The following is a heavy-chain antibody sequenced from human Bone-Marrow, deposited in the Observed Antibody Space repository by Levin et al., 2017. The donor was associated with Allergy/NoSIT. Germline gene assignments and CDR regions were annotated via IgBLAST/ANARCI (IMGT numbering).Heavy chain of an antibody. CDR1: GFTLSNYA. CDR2: VTGSGTNT. Sequence: GESLKISCVASGFTLSNYAMTWVRQAPGKGLEWVSTVTGSGTNTYHADSVKGRFTISRDNSKNMLFLQMNSLRAEDTAIYYCAKTPIGGYCSGSRCYLWGQGTMVTVSS. D-gene: IGHD2-15*01. J-gene: IGHJ3*01. V-gene: IGHV3-23*01. CDR3: AKTPIGGYCSGSRCYL.